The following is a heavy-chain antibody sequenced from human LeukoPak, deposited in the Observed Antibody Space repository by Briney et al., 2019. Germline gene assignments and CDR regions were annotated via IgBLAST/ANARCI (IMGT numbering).Heavy chain of an antibody. CDR3: ARGWGHGYKDY. Sequence: SETLSLTCAVYGGSFSGYYWSWIRQPPGKGLEWIGEINHSGSTNYNPSLKSRVTISVDTSKNQFSLKLSSVTAADTAVYYCARGWGHGYKDYWGQGTLVTVSS. D-gene: IGHD5-24*01. V-gene: IGHV4-34*01. CDR2: INHSGST. J-gene: IGHJ4*02. CDR1: GGSFSGYY.